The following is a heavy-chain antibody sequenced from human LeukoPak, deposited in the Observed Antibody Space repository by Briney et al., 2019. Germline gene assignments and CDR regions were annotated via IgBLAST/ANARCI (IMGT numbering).Heavy chain of an antibody. Sequence: GRSLRLSCAASGFTFSTYGMHWVRQAPGKGLEWVAVIWYGGSNTYYADSVKGRFTISRDNAKNSLYLQMNSLRAEDTAVYYCARQLPGEYQLLSGGYFDYWGQGTLVTVSS. V-gene: IGHV3-33*08. CDR1: GFTFSTYG. CDR2: IWYGGSNT. J-gene: IGHJ4*02. CDR3: ARQLPGEYQLLSGGYFDY. D-gene: IGHD2-2*01.